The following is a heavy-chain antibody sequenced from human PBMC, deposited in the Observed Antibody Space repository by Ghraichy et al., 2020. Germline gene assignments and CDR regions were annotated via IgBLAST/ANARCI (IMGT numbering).Heavy chain of an antibody. CDR3: ARERARGGLRFLEWPHKSLSGPSGMDV. CDR2: IYTSGST. J-gene: IGHJ6*02. V-gene: IGHV4-4*07. CDR1: GGSISSYY. Sequence: SETLSLTCAVSGGSISSYYWSWIRQPAGKGLEWIGRIYTSGSTNYNPSLKSRVTMSVDTSKNQFSLKLSSVTAADTAVYYCARERARGGLRFLEWPHKSLSGPSGMDVWGQGTTVTVSS. D-gene: IGHD3-3*01.